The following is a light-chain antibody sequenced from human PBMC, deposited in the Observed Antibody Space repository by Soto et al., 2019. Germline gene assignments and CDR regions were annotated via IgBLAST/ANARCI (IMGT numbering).Light chain of an antibody. Sequence: DIVMTQSPLSLPVTAVEPASVSCRSSQSLLHSNGYNYLDWYLQKPGQSPQLLIYWGSNRASGVPDRFSGSGSGTDFTLKISRVEAEDVGVYYCMQALQTPWTFGQGTKVEIK. CDR2: WGS. CDR1: QSLLHSNGYNY. J-gene: IGKJ1*01. V-gene: IGKV2-28*01. CDR3: MQALQTPWT.